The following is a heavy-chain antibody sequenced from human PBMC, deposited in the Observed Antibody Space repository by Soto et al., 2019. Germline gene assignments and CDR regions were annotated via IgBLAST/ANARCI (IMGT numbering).Heavy chain of an antibody. CDR1: GFALSNARMG. CDR2: IFSNDEK. CDR3: ARIPGPGIFGVVPEFDP. Sequence: SGPTLVNPTETLTLTCTVSGFALSNARMGVSWIRQPPGKALEWLAHIFSNDEKSYSTSLKSRLTISKDTSKSQVVLTMTNMDPVDTATYYCARIPGPGIFGVVPEFDPGAREPWSPSPQ. D-gene: IGHD3-3*01. J-gene: IGHJ5*02. V-gene: IGHV2-26*01.